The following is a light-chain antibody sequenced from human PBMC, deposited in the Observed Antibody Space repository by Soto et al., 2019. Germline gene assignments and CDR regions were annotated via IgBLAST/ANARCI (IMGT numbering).Light chain of an antibody. Sequence: DIVMTQSPLSLPVTPGEPASISCRSSQSLLNSNGNNYLDWYLQKPGQSPQLLIYLGSNRAPGVXDXXTGGGSGTDFTLKISRVEAEDVGVYYCMQALQTPLTFGGGTKVEIK. V-gene: IGKV2-28*01. J-gene: IGKJ4*01. CDR3: MQALQTPLT. CDR1: QSLLNSNGNNY. CDR2: LGS.